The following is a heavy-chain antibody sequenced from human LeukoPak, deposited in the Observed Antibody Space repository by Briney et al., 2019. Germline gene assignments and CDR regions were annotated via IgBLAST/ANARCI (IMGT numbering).Heavy chain of an antibody. J-gene: IGHJ3*02. D-gene: IGHD3-22*01. CDR3: ARDTGYDSSGYYYGLVGDAFDI. V-gene: IGHV3-21*01. Sequence: PGGSLRLSCAASGFTFSSYAMSWVRQAPGKGLEWVSSISSSSSYIYYADSVKGRFTISRDNAKNSLYLQMNSLRAEDTAVYYCARDTGYDSSGYYYGLVGDAFDIWGQGTMVTVSS. CDR2: ISSSSSYI. CDR1: GFTFSSYA.